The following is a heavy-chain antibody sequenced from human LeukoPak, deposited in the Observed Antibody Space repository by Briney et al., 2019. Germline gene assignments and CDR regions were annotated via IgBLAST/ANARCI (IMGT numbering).Heavy chain of an antibody. Sequence: GGSLRLSCAASGFTFSSCGMHWVRQAPGKGLEWVAFIRYDGSNKYYADSVKGRFTISRDNSKNTLYLQMNSLRAEDTAVYYCAKEGVRGYSYGYGTRNKWFDFWGQGTLVTVSS. CDR3: AKEGVRGYSYGYGTRNKWFDF. V-gene: IGHV3-30*02. D-gene: IGHD5-18*01. CDR2: IRYDGSNK. J-gene: IGHJ5*01. CDR1: GFTFSSCG.